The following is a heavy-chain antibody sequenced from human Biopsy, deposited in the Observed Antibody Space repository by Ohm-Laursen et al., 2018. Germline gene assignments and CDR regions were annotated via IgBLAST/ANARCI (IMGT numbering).Heavy chain of an antibody. Sequence: SSVKVSCNASGGPSTNYAFSWVRQAPGQGLEWVGRIVPILGHLNYAQRFQGRVSITADKSTSYVYMELSRLTSGDTAVYYCAADADGYYTEFDYWGPGTLVTVSS. CDR2: IVPILGHL. CDR1: GGPSTNYA. J-gene: IGHJ4*02. CDR3: AADADGYYTEFDY. D-gene: IGHD3-3*01. V-gene: IGHV1-69*04.